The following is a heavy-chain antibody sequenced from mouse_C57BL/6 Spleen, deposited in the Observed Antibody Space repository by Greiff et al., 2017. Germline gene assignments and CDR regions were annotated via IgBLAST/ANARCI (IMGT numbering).Heavy chain of an antibody. D-gene: IGHD1-1*01. CDR1: GYTFTGYW. CDR2: ILPGSGST. CDR3: ARKDGSSYKFAY. J-gene: IGHJ3*01. V-gene: IGHV1-9*01. Sequence: QVQLQQSGAELMKPGASVKLSCKATGYTFTGYWIEWVKQRPGHGLEWIGQILPGSGSTNYNEKFKGKATFTADTSSNTAYMQLSSLTTEDSAIYYCARKDGSSYKFAYWGQGTLVTVSA.